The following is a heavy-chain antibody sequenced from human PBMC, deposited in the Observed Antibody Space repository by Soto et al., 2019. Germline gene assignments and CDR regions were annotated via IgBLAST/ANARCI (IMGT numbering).Heavy chain of an antibody. J-gene: IGHJ4*02. Sequence: SETLSLTCTVSGGSISSYYWSWIRQPPGKGLEWIGYIYYSGSTNYNPSLKSRVTISVDTSKNQFSLKLSSVTAADTAVYYCARVSHYYDSSGYYRVLGFDYWGQGTLVTVSS. CDR1: GGSISSYY. CDR2: IYYSGST. V-gene: IGHV4-59*08. CDR3: ARVSHYYDSSGYYRVLGFDY. D-gene: IGHD3-22*01.